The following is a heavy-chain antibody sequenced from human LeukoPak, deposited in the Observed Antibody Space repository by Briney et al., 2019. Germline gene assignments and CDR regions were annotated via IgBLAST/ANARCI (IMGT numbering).Heavy chain of an antibody. CDR3: TRDRELGF. D-gene: IGHD1-26*01. CDR2: IYNSGST. CDR1: GGSISIFY. V-gene: IGHV4-59*01. Sequence: SETLSITCTVSGGSISIFYWNWIRQPPGKGLEWIGSIYNSGSTTYNPSLKSRVTISGDTSKNQFSLKLTSVTAADTAVYYCTRDRELGFWGQGTLVTVSS. J-gene: IGHJ4*02.